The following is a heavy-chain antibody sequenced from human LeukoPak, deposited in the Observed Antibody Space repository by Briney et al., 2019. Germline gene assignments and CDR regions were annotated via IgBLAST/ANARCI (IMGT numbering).Heavy chain of an antibody. D-gene: IGHD5-12*01. Sequence: GRSLRLSCAASGFTFSSYGMHWVRQAPGKGLEGVAVISYDGSNKYYADSVKGRFTISRDNSKNTLYLQMNSLRAEDTAVYYCAKDLSWLPAPGYYYYGMDVWGQGTTVTVSS. J-gene: IGHJ6*02. V-gene: IGHV3-30*18. CDR1: GFTFSSYG. CDR2: ISYDGSNK. CDR3: AKDLSWLPAPGYYYYGMDV.